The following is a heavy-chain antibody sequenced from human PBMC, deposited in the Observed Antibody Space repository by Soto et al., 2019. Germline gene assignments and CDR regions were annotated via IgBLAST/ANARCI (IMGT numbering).Heavy chain of an antibody. CDR3: ARGGQIRAYYFDY. CDR1: GGSISSYY. D-gene: IGHD3-10*01. V-gene: IGHV4-59*01. CDR2: IYYSGST. J-gene: IGHJ4*02. Sequence: SETLSLTCTVSGGSISSYYWSWIRQPPGKGLEWIGYIYYSGSTNYNPSLKSRVTISVDTSKNQFSLKLSSVTAADTAVYYCARGGQIRAYYFDYWGQRTLVTVSS.